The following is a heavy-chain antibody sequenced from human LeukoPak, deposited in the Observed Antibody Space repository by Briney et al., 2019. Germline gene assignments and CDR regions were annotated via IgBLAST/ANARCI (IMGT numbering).Heavy chain of an antibody. V-gene: IGHV3-30*18. J-gene: IGHJ4*02. D-gene: IGHD4-17*01. CDR3: AKVPPPDYEEPNDY. Sequence: GGSLRLSCAASGFTFSSYGMHWVRQAPGKGLEWVAVISYDGSNKYYAGSVKGRFTISRDNSKNTLYLQMNSLRAEDTAVYYCAKVPPPDYEEPNDYWGQGTLVTVSS. CDR2: ISYDGSNK. CDR1: GFTFSSYG.